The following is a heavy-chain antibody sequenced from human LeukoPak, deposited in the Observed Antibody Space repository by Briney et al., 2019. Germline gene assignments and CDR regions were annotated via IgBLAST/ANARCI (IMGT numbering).Heavy chain of an antibody. CDR2: MNPNSGNT. CDR1: GYTFTSYD. CDR3: ARGLGGPGTRYDSSYDY. Sequence: ASVKVSCKASGYTFTSYDINWVRQATGQGLEWMGWMNPNSGNTGYAQKFQGRVTMTRNTSISTAYMELSSLRSEDTAVYYCARGLGGPGTRYDSSYDYWGQGTLVTVSS. J-gene: IGHJ4*02. V-gene: IGHV1-8*01. D-gene: IGHD3-22*01.